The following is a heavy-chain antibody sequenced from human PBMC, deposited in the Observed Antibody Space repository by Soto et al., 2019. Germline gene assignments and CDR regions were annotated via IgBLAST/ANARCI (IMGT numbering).Heavy chain of an antibody. J-gene: IGHJ3*02. Sequence: SLRLSCAASGFTFSDYYMSWVRQAPGKGLEWVSGISWNSGSIGYADSVKGRFTISRDNAKNSLYLQMNSLRAEDTALYYCAKASSMIDAFDIWGQGTMVTVS. D-gene: IGHD3-16*01. CDR1: GFTFSDYY. CDR2: ISWNSGSI. V-gene: IGHV3-9*01. CDR3: AKASSMIDAFDI.